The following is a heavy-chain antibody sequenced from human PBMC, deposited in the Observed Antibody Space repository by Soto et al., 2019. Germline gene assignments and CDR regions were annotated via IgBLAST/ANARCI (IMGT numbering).Heavy chain of an antibody. D-gene: IGHD2-15*01. CDR3: ARDPSGWGLDV. CDR1: GFSFSSYD. V-gene: IGHV3-13*01. J-gene: IGHJ6*02. CDR2: IGTAGDT. Sequence: EVQLVESGGGLVQPGGSLRLSCAASGFSFSSYDIQWVRLAAGKGLEWVSAIGTAGDTHYSGSVKGRFTISRENAKDSSYLQMNSLRVEDTAVYYCARDPSGWGLDVWGQGTTVTISS.